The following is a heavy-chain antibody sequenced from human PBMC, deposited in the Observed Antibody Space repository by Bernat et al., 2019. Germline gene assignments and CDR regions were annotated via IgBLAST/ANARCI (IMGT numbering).Heavy chain of an antibody. CDR1: GGSISSSSYY. CDR2: IYYSGST. CDR3: ARHLNYYGSGSYYTFDY. V-gene: IGHV4-39*01. Sequence: QLQLQESGPGLVKPSETLSLTCTVSGGSISSSSYYWGWIRQPPGKGLEWIGSIYYSGSTYYNPSLKSRVTISVDTSKNRFSLRLSSVTAADTAVYYCARHLNYYGSGSYYTFDYWGQGTLVTVSS. D-gene: IGHD3-10*01. J-gene: IGHJ4*02.